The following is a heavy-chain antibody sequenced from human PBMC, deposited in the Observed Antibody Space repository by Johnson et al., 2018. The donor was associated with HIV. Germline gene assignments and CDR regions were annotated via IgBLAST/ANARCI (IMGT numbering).Heavy chain of an antibody. CDR1: GFIFSSYG. D-gene: IGHD6-6*01. J-gene: IGHJ3*02. CDR2: IRYDGSDK. V-gene: IGHV3-30*02. Sequence: VQLVESGGGVVQPGGSLRLSCAASGFIFSSYGMHWVRQAPGKGLEWVAFIRYDGSDKYYADSVKGRVTISRDNSKNTLYLQMNSLRAEDTAVYYCASPWGRYSISSLDSFDIWGQVTMVTVSS. CDR3: ASPWGRYSISSLDSFDI.